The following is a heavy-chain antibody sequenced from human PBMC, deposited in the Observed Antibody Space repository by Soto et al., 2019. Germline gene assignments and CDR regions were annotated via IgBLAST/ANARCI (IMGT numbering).Heavy chain of an antibody. Sequence: SVKVSCKASGGTFSSYAISWVRQAPGQGLEWMGGIIPIFGTANYAQKFQGRVTITADESTSTAYMELSSLRSEDTAVYYCAIVYCGGDCYYYYGMDVWGRGSTVTV. CDR3: AIVYCGGDCYYYYGMDV. CDR1: GGTFSSYA. J-gene: IGHJ6*02. D-gene: IGHD2-21*02. CDR2: IIPIFGTA. V-gene: IGHV1-69*13.